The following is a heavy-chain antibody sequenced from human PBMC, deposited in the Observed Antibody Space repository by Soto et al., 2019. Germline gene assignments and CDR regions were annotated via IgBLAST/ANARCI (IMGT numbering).Heavy chain of an antibody. CDR2: INHSGST. CDR3: ARGRRIAAAGTKFQYFQH. D-gene: IGHD6-13*01. J-gene: IGHJ1*01. CDR1: GGSFSGYY. Sequence: SETLSLTCAVYGGSFSGYYWSWIRQPPGKGLEWIGEINHSGSTNYNPSLKSRVTISVDTSKNQFSLKLSSVTAADTAVYYCARGRRIAAAGTKFQYFQHWGQGTLVTVSS. V-gene: IGHV4-34*01.